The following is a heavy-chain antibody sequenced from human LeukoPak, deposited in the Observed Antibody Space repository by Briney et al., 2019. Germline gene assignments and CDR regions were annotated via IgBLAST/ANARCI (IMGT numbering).Heavy chain of an antibody. V-gene: IGHV1-18*01. J-gene: IGHJ4*02. CDR3: ARVTDYGDYVDYFDY. CDR1: GYTFTSYG. Sequence: ASVKVSCKASGYTFTSYGISWVRQAPGQGLEWMGWISAYNGNINYAQKLQGRVTMTTDTSTSTAYMELRSLRSDDTAVYYCARVTDYGDYVDYFDYWGQGTLVTVSS. D-gene: IGHD4-17*01. CDR2: ISAYNGNI.